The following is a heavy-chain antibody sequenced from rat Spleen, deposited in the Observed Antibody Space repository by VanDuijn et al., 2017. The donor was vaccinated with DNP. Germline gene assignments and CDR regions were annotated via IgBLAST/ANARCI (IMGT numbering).Heavy chain of an antibody. CDR2: ISYDGSDT. J-gene: IGHJ2*01. CDR3: TSNPHIRTAAPFDY. CDR1: GFTFRSFP. V-gene: IGHV5-46*01. Sequence: EMQLVESGGGSVQPGRSIVLSCVASGFTFRSFPMTWIRQAPKKGLEWVATISYDGSDTYYSDSVKGRFTISRDNAKSTLYLQVNSLRSEDTATYYCTSNPHIRTAAPFDYWGQGVMVTVSS. D-gene: IGHD3-8*01.